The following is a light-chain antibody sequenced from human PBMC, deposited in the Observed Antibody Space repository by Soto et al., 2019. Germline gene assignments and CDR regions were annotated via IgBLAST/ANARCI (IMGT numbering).Light chain of an antibody. Sequence: QFALTQPASVSGSPGQSITISCTGTSSNVGGYNYVSWYQQHPGKAPKLMIYDVSNRPSGVSNRFSGSKSGNTASLTISGLQAEDEADYYCSSYTSSSTLYVFGTGTKLTAL. CDR2: DVS. V-gene: IGLV2-14*01. J-gene: IGLJ1*01. CDR1: SSNVGGYNY. CDR3: SSYTSSSTLYV.